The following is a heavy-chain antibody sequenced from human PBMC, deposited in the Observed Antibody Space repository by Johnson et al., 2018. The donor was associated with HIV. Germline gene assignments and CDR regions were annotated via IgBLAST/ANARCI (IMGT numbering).Heavy chain of an antibody. CDR1: GFIFDDYA. V-gene: IGHV3-20*04. CDR3: ARGIVEVQPRYRLLRDDVFDV. Sequence: VQLVESGGGLVQPGGSLKLSCAASGFIFDDYAMGWVRQVPGKGLEWVSGINWNGGSTAYAASVKGRFTISRANAKTSLYLQMDSLRAKDTALYYCARGIVEVQPRYRLLRDDVFDVWGQGTMVTVSS. CDR2: INWNGGST. D-gene: IGHD2-15*01. J-gene: IGHJ3*01.